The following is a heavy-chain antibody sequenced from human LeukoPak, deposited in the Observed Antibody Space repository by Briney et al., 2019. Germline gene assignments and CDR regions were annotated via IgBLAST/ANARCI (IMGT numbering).Heavy chain of an antibody. CDR2: ISGSGGST. CDR1: GFTFSSYG. D-gene: IGHD3-10*01. Sequence: PGGSLRLSCAASGFTFSSYGMSWVRQAPGKGLEWVSAISGSGGSTYYADSVKGRFTISRDNSKNTLYLQMNSLRAEDTAVYYCARVPTRGGGAYWGQGTLVTVSS. J-gene: IGHJ4*02. CDR3: ARVPTRGGGAY. V-gene: IGHV3-23*01.